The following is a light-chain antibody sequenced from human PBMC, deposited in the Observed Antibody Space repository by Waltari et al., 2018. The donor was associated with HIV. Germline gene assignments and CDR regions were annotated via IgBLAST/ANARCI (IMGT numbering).Light chain of an antibody. CDR1: SNAVGGYNS. Sequence: QSALTQPPSASGSPGQSVTISCTGTSNAVGGYNSVSWYQPHPGKAPQLMIYEVSERPSGVPDRFSGSKSGNTASLTVSGLQAEDEADYYCSSYSGGNNFDVVFGGGTKLTVL. J-gene: IGLJ2*01. CDR2: EVS. V-gene: IGLV2-8*01. CDR3: SSYSGGNNFDVV.